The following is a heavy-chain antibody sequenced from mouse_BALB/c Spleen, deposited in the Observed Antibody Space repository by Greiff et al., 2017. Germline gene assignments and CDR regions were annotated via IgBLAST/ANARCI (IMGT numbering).Heavy chain of an antibody. V-gene: IGHV1-87*01. Sequence: VQLQQSGAELARPGASVKLSCKASGYTFTSYWMQWVKQRPGQGLEWIGAIYPGDGDTRYTQKFKGKATLTADKSSSTAYMQLSSLASEDSAVYYCARWELGLAYWGQGTLVTVSA. D-gene: IGHD4-1*01. CDR3: ARWELGLAY. CDR2: IYPGDGDT. CDR1: GYTFTSYW. J-gene: IGHJ3*01.